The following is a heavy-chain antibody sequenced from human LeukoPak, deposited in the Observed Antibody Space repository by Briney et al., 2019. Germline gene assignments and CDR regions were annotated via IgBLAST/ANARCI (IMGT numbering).Heavy chain of an antibody. D-gene: IGHD3-22*01. V-gene: IGHV3-48*04. CDR2: ISSGSTI. Sequence: GGSLRLSCAASGFTFSSYSMNWVRQAPGKGLEWVSYISSGSTIYYADSVKGRFTISRDNAKNSLYLQMNSLRAEDTAVYYCARVTLDSSGFRYYYYYYMDVWGKGTTVTISS. J-gene: IGHJ6*03. CDR1: GFTFSSYS. CDR3: ARVTLDSSGFRYYYYYYMDV.